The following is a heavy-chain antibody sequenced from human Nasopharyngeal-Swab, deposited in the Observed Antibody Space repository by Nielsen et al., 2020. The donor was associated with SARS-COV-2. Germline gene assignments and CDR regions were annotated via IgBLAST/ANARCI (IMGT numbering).Heavy chain of an antibody. CDR1: GFTFSSYW. Sequence: GESLKISCAASGFTFSSYWMSWVRQAPGKGLEWVANIKQDGSEKYYADSVKGRFTISRDNAKNSLYLQMNSLRAEDTAVYYCARVGRLRSEFDYWGQGTLVTVSS. CDR2: IKQDGSEK. D-gene: IGHD3-10*02. V-gene: IGHV3-7*01. CDR3: ARVGRLRSEFDY. J-gene: IGHJ4*02.